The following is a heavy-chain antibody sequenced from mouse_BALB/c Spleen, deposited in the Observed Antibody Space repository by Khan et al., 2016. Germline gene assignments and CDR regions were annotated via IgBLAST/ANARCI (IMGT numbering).Heavy chain of an antibody. Sequence: EVQLQESGPSLVKPSQTLYLTCSVTGDSITSGYWNWIRKFPGKKLEYMGYISYSGSTYYNPSLKSRISITRDTSKTQYYLQLKSTTTEVTATYYCAGDLLNFFDYWGQGTTVTVSS. V-gene: IGHV3-8*02. CDR3: AGDLLNFFDY. J-gene: IGHJ2*01. D-gene: IGHD2-1*01. CDR2: ISYSGST. CDR1: GDSITSGY.